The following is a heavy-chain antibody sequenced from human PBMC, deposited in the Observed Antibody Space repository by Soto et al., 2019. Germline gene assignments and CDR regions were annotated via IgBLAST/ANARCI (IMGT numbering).Heavy chain of an antibody. V-gene: IGHV4-31*01. CDR2: IYHSGTT. D-gene: IGHD3-10*01. J-gene: IGHJ5*02. CDR3: ERANGGPPYNWFDP. Sequence: SETLSLTCTVSGDSISSGGHFWTWIRQHPGKGLEWIGYIYHSGTTYYNPSLKSQVTISIDTSQNQFSLKLSSVTAADTAVYYCERANGGPPYNWFDPWGQGTLVTVSS. CDR1: GDSISSGGHF.